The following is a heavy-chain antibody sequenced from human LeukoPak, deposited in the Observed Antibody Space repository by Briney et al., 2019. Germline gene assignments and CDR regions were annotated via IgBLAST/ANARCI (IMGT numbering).Heavy chain of an antibody. CDR3: ARALTDNYYYYYTDV. CDR2: IYSGGST. CDR1: GFTVSSNY. J-gene: IGHJ6*03. D-gene: IGHD3-16*01. Sequence: GGSLRLSCAASGFTVSSNYMSWVRQAPGKGLEWVSVIYSGGSTYYADSVKGRFTISRDDSKNTLYLQMNSLRAEDTAVYYCARALTDNYYYYYTDVWGKGTTVTVSS. V-gene: IGHV3-66*02.